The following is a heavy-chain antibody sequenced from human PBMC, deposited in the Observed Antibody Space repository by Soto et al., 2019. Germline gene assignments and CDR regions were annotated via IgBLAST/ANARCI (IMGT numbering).Heavy chain of an antibody. D-gene: IGHD6-19*01. Sequence: SETLSLTCTVSGGSISSSSYYWGWIRQPPGKGLEWIGSIYYSGSTYYNPSLKSRVTISVDTSKNQFSLKLSSVTAADTAVYYCARQKQWLEHFDYWGQGTLVTVSS. J-gene: IGHJ4*02. CDR3: ARQKQWLEHFDY. CDR1: GGSISSSSYY. CDR2: IYYSGST. V-gene: IGHV4-39*01.